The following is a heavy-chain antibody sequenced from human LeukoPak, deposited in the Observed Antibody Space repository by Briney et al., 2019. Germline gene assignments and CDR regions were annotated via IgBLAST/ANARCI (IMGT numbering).Heavy chain of an antibody. J-gene: IGHJ4*02. D-gene: IGHD2-8*01. Sequence: GGSLRLSCAASGFTFSNYAMTWVRQAPGKGLEWVSGISGSGGSTYYADSVKGRLIISRDNSKNTLYLHMNSLTAEDTAIYYCAKTRCTDDTCYYRVWYFDYWGQGTLVTVSS. CDR1: GFTFSNYA. CDR3: AKTRCTDDTCYYRVWYFDY. V-gene: IGHV3-23*01. CDR2: ISGSGGST.